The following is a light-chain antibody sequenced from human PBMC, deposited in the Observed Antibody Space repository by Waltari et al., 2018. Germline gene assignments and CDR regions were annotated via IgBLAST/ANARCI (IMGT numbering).Light chain of an antibody. Sequence: EIVMTQSPATLSVSPGERATRSCRASQSVGSNLAWSQQKPGQVPRRLIYEASTRATGVPARFSGSGSGTGFTLTISSLQSEDFAFYYCQQCNDWPPAITFGQGTRLEIK. J-gene: IGKJ5*01. CDR3: QQCNDWPPAIT. V-gene: IGKV3D-15*01. CDR1: QSVGSN. CDR2: EAS.